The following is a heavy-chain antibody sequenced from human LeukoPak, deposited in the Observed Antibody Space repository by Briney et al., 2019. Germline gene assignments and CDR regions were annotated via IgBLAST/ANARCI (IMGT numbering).Heavy chain of an antibody. CDR2: IYSGGDT. D-gene: IGHD6-13*01. V-gene: IGHV3-53*01. Sequence: PGGSLRLSCAVSGFIVSRNYMSWVRQAPGKGLDWVSIIYSGGDTYYADSVKGRFTISRDNSNNTLYLQMNSLRAEDTGVYYCARDRRYSSSWYFWNWGQGALVTVSS. J-gene: IGHJ4*02. CDR1: GFIVSRNY. CDR3: ARDRRYSSSWYFWN.